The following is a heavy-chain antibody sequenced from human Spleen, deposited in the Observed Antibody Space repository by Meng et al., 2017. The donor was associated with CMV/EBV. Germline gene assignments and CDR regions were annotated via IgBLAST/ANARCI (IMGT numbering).Heavy chain of an antibody. D-gene: IGHD5-12*01. J-gene: IGHJ4*02. CDR1: GFTFRSYA. V-gene: IGHV3-30-3*01. CDR2: ISYDGNNK. CDR3: ARGSRSGVVGTTFDY. Sequence: SGFTFRSYAMHWVRQAPGKGLEWVAVISYDGNNKFYADSVKGRFTLSRDNSRNTLYLQMNSLRDEDTAVYHCARGSRSGVVGTTFDYWGQGTLVTVSS.